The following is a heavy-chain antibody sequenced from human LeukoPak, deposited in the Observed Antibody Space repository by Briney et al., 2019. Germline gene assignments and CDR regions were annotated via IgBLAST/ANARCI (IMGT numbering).Heavy chain of an antibody. CDR1: GYNFTNYG. CDR3: ARDGTSTDDY. CDR2: ISGYNDNT. J-gene: IGHJ4*02. Sequence: ASVKDSCKASGYNFTNYGISWVRQAPGQGLEMMGRISGYNDNTHYAQKCQARLTVTTDTSTSTTYMELRSLRSEDTAVYYCARDGTSTDDYWGQGTLVTV. V-gene: IGHV1-18*01. D-gene: IGHD2-2*01.